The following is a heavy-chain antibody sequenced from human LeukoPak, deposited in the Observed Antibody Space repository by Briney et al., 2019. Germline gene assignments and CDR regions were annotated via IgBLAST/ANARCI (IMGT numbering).Heavy chain of an antibody. CDR2: IKQDGSEK. Sequence: GGSLRLPCAASGFTFSSYWMSWVRQAPGKGREWVANIKQDGSEKYYVDSVKGRFTISRDNAKNSLYLQMNSLRAEDTAVYYCARDRGYSGYDVLFDYWGQGTLVTVSS. CDR1: GFTFSSYW. CDR3: ARDRGYSGYDVLFDY. V-gene: IGHV3-7*01. D-gene: IGHD5-12*01. J-gene: IGHJ4*02.